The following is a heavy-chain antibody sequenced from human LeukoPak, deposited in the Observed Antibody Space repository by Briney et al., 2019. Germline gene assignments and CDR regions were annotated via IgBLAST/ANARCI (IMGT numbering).Heavy chain of an antibody. CDR1: GGSISSGGYY. D-gene: IGHD3-10*01. J-gene: IGHJ4*02. CDR2: IYYSGST. CDR3: AGDRRGYGSGSYFTYYFDY. V-gene: IGHV4-31*03. Sequence: SQTLSLTCTVSGGSISSGGYYWSWIRQHPGKGLEWIGYIYYSGSTYYNPSLKSRVTISVDTSKNQFSLKLSSVTAADTAVYYCAGDRRGYGSGSYFTYYFDYWGQGTLVTVSS.